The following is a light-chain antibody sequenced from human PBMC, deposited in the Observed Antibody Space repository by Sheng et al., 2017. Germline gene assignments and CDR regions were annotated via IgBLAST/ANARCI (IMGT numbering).Light chain of an antibody. CDR3: QQYNDWPMYT. J-gene: IGKJ2*01. V-gene: IGKV3-15*01. Sequence: EIVMTQSPATLSVSPGERATLSCRASQNIDSNLAWYQQKPGQAPRLLIYAASTRATGIPARFSGSGSGTEFTLTISSLQSEDSAVYYCQQYNDWPMYTFGQGTKLEIK. CDR1: QNIDSN. CDR2: AAS.